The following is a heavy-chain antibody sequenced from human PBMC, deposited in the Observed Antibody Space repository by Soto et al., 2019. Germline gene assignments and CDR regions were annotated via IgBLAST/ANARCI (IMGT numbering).Heavy chain of an antibody. CDR2: LGVSGGSK. CDR3: TGGSDNWNYRGGQDV. Sequence: GGSLRLSCAASRFTFDNYAMNWVRQAPGKGLEWVSGLGVSGGSKYYADSVQGRFTISRDSSKTTLYLHMNNLRVEDTAVYYCTGGSDNWNYRGGQDVWGQGTTVTVSS. V-gene: IGHV3-23*01. CDR1: RFTFDNYA. J-gene: IGHJ6*02. D-gene: IGHD1-7*01.